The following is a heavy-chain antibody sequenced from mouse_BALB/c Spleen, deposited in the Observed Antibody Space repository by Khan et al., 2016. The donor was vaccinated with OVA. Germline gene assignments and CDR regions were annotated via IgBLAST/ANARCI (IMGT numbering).Heavy chain of an antibody. D-gene: IGHD2-10*02. CDR2: IWGGGTT. Sequence: QVQLKESGPGLVAPSQNLSITCTVSGFSLTDYGVSWIRQPPGKGLEWLGVIWGGGTTYYNSALKSRLSISKDNSKSQVFLKMNSLQTDDTTMYYCAKGVWSYYLALDYWGQGTLVTVSA. CDR1: GFSLTDYG. CDR3: AKGVWSYYLALDY. J-gene: IGHJ4*01. V-gene: IGHV2-6-5*01.